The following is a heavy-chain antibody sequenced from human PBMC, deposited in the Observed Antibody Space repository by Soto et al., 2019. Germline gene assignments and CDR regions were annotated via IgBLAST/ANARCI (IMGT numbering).Heavy chain of an antibody. Sequence: PPETLSLTCAVYGGSFSGYYWGWVRQPPGKGLAWIGEISHSGSTTYNPALKSRVSTSVDTSKNQFSLKLSSVTAAETAVYYGARGIYCSGCGRYLSPRRYGMDVWGQGTTVTVSS. V-gene: IGHV4-34*01. J-gene: IGHJ6*02. D-gene: IGHD2-15*01. CDR2: ISHSGST. CDR1: GGSFSGYY. CDR3: ARGIYCSGCGRYLSPRRYGMDV.